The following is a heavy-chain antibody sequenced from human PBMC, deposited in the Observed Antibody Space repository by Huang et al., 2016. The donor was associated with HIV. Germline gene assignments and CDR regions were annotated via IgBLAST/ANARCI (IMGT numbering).Heavy chain of an antibody. V-gene: IGHV4-39*01. CDR2: IYYSGRT. Sequence: QLQLQESGPGLVKPSETLSLTCSVSGGSISSSSYYWGWIRQPPGKGLEWIGSIYYSGRTFYNPALKSRVTISVHTSKNQFSLRLSSGTAADTSVYYCARHMDCSSSSCLAGGHERGPFDMWGQGTMVTVSS. CDR1: GGSISSSSYY. CDR3: ARHMDCSSSSCLAGGHERGPFDM. J-gene: IGHJ3*02. D-gene: IGHD2-2*01.